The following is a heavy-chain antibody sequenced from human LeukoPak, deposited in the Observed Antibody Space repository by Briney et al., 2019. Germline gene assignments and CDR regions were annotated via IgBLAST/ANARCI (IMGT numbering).Heavy chain of an antibody. V-gene: IGHV3-21*01. D-gene: IGHD6-19*01. Sequence: NPGGSLRLSCAASGFTFSSYSMNWVRQAPGKGLEWVSSISSSSYIYYADSVNGRFTISRDNAKNSLYLQMNSLRAEDTAVYYCAREPGIAVGAPLDWGQGTLVTVSS. CDR2: ISSSSYI. CDR3: AREPGIAVGAPLD. J-gene: IGHJ4*02. CDR1: GFTFSSYS.